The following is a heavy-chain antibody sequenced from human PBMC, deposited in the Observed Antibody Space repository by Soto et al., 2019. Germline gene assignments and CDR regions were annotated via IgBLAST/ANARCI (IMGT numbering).Heavy chain of an antibody. CDR3: ARDFEAVAGTLP. CDR1: GFTFSSYG. CDR2: IWYDGSNK. V-gene: IGHV3-33*01. J-gene: IGHJ5*02. D-gene: IGHD6-19*01. Sequence: QVQLVESGGGVVQPGRSLRLSCAASGFTFSSYGMHWVRQAPGKGLEWVAVIWYDGSNKYYADSVKGRFTISRDNSKNTLYMQMNSLRAEDTAVYYCARDFEAVAGTLPWGQGTLVTVSS.